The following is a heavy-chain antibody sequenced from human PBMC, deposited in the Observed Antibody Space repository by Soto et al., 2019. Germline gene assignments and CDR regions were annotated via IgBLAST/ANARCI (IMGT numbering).Heavy chain of an antibody. V-gene: IGHV4-59*08. D-gene: IGHD3-22*01. CDR1: GGSISSYY. CDR2: IYYSGST. J-gene: IGHJ6*03. CDR3: ARLVNTNYYYYYMDG. Sequence: QVQLQESGPGLVKPSETLSLTCTVSGGSISSYYWSWIRQPPGKGLEWIGYIYYSGSTNYNPSLKSRVTISVDTSKNQFSLKLSSVTAADTAVYYCARLVNTNYYYYYMDGWGKGTTVTVSS.